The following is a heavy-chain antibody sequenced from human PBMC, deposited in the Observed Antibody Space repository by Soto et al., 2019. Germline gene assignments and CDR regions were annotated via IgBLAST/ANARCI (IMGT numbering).Heavy chain of an antibody. D-gene: IGHD6-19*01. Sequence: EASVKVSCKVSGYTLTELSMHWVRQAPGKGLEWMGGFDPEDGETIYAQKFQGRVTMTEYTSTSTAYMELSSLRSEDTAVYYCATSIWYSSGWSTNYYGMGVWDQGTTVTVSS. CDR1: GYTLTELS. J-gene: IGHJ6*02. CDR3: ATSIWYSSGWSTNYYGMGV. V-gene: IGHV1-24*01. CDR2: FDPEDGET.